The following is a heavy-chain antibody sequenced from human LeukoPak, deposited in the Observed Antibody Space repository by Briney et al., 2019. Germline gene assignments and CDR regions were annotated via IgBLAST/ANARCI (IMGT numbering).Heavy chain of an antibody. CDR2: INSDGSST. Sequence: GGSLRLSCVASGFTVSSYWMHWVRQAPGKGLVWVSRINSDGSSTSYADSVKGRFTISRDNAKNTLYLQMNSLRVEDTAVYYCTRGYPIFDYWGQGTLVTVSS. D-gene: IGHD3-16*02. V-gene: IGHV3-74*01. J-gene: IGHJ4*02. CDR3: TRGYPIFDY. CDR1: GFTVSSYW.